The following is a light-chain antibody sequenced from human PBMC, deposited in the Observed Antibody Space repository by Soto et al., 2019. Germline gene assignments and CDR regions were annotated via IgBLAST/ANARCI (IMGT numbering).Light chain of an antibody. CDR3: QQRWSWPLT. CDR1: QSVSSN. J-gene: IGKJ4*01. CDR2: DAS. V-gene: IGKV3-11*01. Sequence: TQSPATLSVSPGERATLSCRASQSVSSNLAWYQQKPGQAPRLLIYDASNRATGIPARFSGSETWTDFTLTISSLEPEDSAVYYCQQRWSWPLTFGGGTKVDIK.